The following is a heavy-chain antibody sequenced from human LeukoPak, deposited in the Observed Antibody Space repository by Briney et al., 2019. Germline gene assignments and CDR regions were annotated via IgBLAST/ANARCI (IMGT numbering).Heavy chain of an antibody. J-gene: IGHJ4*02. Sequence: GESLKISCKGSGYSYVSYWVAWVRQMPGKGLEWMGIIYPGDSAATYSPSFQGPVSLSVDKSINTAYLQWSSLKASDTAVYYCARVDLLTGYVFDYWGQGTLVTVSS. CDR1: GYSYVSYW. V-gene: IGHV5-51*01. CDR3: ARVDLLTGYVFDY. CDR2: IYPGDSAA. D-gene: IGHD3-9*01.